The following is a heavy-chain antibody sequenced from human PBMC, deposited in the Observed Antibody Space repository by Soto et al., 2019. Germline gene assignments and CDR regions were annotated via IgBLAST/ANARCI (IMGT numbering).Heavy chain of an antibody. CDR1: GFSISRYA. CDR2: IDTGSGTT. CDR3: AKGSEASDY. Sequence: EVQLLESGGGLVQPGGSLRLSCAASGFSISRYAMTWVRQAPGKALEWVSFIDTGSGTTYYADSVKGRFTISRDRSNNTLYLQMNSLRVEGTAVYYCAKGSEASDYWGQGTLVTVSS. V-gene: IGHV3-23*01. J-gene: IGHJ4*02.